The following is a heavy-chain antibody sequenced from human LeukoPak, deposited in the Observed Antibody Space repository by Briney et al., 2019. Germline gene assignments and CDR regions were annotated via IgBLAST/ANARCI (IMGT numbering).Heavy chain of an antibody. CDR2: ISYTGST. J-gene: IGHJ5*02. V-gene: IGHV4-59*01. CDR3: ARDDYRGVTNFDP. CDR1: GGSITPYF. Sequence: SETLSLTCTVSGGSITPYFWSWFRQPPGKGLEWIGYISYTGSTIYSPSLKSRVTISVDTSKNQFSLQLTSVTAADTAVYYCARDDYRGVTNFDPWGQGTLVTVSS. D-gene: IGHD3-10*01.